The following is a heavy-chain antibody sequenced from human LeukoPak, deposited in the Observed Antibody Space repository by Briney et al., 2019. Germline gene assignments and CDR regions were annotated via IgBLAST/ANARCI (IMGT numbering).Heavy chain of an antibody. D-gene: IGHD3-22*01. CDR3: ARVAYYYDSSGSHRPHAFDI. V-gene: IGHV4-31*03. CDR1: GGSISSGGYY. CDR2: IYYSGST. Sequence: SETLSLTCTVSGGSISSGGYYRSWIRQHPGKGLEWIGYIYYSGSTYYNPSLKSRVTISVDTSKNQFSLKLSSVTAADTAVYYCARVAYYYDSSGSHRPHAFDIWGQGTMVTVSS. J-gene: IGHJ3*02.